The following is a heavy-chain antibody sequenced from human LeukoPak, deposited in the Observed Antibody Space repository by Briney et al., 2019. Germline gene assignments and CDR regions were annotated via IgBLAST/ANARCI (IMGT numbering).Heavy chain of an antibody. D-gene: IGHD3-3*01. J-gene: IGHJ4*02. CDR2: ISAYNGNT. Sequence: GASVKLSCKASGYTFTSYGISWVRQAPGQGLEWMGWISAYNGNTNYAQKLQGRVTMTTDTSTSTAYMELRSLRSDDTAVYYCARPRGYDLWSGYYTGKYFFDYWGQGTLVTVSS. CDR3: ARPRGYDLWSGYYTGKYFFDY. CDR1: GYTFTSYG. V-gene: IGHV1-18*01.